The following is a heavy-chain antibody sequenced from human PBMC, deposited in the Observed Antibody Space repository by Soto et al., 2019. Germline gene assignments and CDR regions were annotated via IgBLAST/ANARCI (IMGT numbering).Heavy chain of an antibody. Sequence: TSETLSLTCSVSGASVSSGRYYWSWIRQSPGKGLEWIGYVQYSGGTNYNPSLNSRVTMSLDTSENHFSLNLNSVTAADTAVYYCARDGYSGYHAFDIWGQGTMVTVSS. CDR3: ARDGYSGYHAFDI. CDR2: VQYSGGT. D-gene: IGHD5-12*01. V-gene: IGHV4-61*03. CDR1: GASVSSGRYY. J-gene: IGHJ3*02.